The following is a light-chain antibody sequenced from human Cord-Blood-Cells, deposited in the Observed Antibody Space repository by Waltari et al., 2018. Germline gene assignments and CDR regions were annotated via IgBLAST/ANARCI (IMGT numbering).Light chain of an antibody. J-gene: IGLJ2*01. Sequence: SYELTQPSSVSVSPGQTARITCSGDVLAKKYARWFQQKPGQAPVLVIYKDSERPSGIPERFSGSSSGTTVTLTISGAQVEDEAHYYCYSAADNAMVFGGGTKLTV. CDR3: YSAADNAMV. V-gene: IGLV3-27*01. CDR1: VLAKKY. CDR2: KDS.